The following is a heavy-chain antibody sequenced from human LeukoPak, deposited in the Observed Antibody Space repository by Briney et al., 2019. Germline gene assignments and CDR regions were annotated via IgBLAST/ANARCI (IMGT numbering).Heavy chain of an antibody. CDR2: ISAYNGNT. CDR3: ARAFWSGSHCDY. CDR1: GYTFTSYG. Sequence: ASVKVSCKASGYTFTSYGISWVPQAPGQGLEGMGWISAYNGNTNYAQKLQGRVTMTTDTSTSTAYMELRSLRSDDTAVYYCARAFWSGSHCDYWGQGTLVTVSS. D-gene: IGHD3-3*01. J-gene: IGHJ4*02. V-gene: IGHV1-18*01.